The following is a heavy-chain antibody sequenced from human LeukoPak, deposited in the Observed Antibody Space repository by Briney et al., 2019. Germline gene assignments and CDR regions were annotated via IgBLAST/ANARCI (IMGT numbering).Heavy chain of an antibody. CDR2: INHSGST. Sequence: PSETLSLTCAVYGGSFSGYYWSWIRQPPGKGLEWIGEINHSGSTNYNPSLKSRVTISVDTSKNQFSLKLSSVTAADTAVYYCARFSGYDYVWGSYREHWGQGTLVTVSS. V-gene: IGHV4-34*01. J-gene: IGHJ4*02. CDR1: GGSFSGYY. CDR3: ARFSGYDYVWGSYREH. D-gene: IGHD3-16*02.